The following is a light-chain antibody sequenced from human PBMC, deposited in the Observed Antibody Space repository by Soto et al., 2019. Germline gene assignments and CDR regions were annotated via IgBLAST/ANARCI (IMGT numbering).Light chain of an antibody. Sequence: QSALTQPASVSGSPGQSITISCTGTSSDVGGYNYVSWYQQHPGKAPKLMIYDVSNRPSGVSNRFSGSKSGNTASLTISGLQAEDEADCYCSSYTRSSTPLYVVFGGGTKLTVL. CDR1: SSDVGGYNY. CDR2: DVS. CDR3: SSYTRSSTPLYVV. V-gene: IGLV2-14*01. J-gene: IGLJ2*01.